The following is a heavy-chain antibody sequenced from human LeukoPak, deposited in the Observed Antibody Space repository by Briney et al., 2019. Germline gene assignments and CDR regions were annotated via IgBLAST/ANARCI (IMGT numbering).Heavy chain of an antibody. J-gene: IGHJ4*02. CDR3: AKDAEYCSSTSCYTVLDY. D-gene: IGHD2-2*02. V-gene: IGHV3-23*01. CDR1: GFTVSSNY. Sequence: GGSLRLSCAASGFTVSSNYMSWVRQAPGKGLEWVSAISGSGGSTYYADSVKGRFTISRDNSKNTLYLQMNSLRAEDTAVYYCAKDAEYCSSTSCYTVLDYWGQGTLVTVSS. CDR2: ISGSGGST.